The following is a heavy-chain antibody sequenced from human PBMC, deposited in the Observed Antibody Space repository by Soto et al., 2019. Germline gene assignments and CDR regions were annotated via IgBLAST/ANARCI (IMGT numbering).Heavy chain of an antibody. CDR1: GITVRRNY. V-gene: IGHV3-53*01. J-gene: IGHJ6*02. CDR3: ARGGEEILDVYGMDV. Sequence: GGSLRLSCAASGITVRRNYMCWVRQAPGKGLEWVSVIYGGGVTQYAEFVQGRFIISRDHSKNTFYLQMNSLRAEDTAVYYCARGGEEILDVYGMDVWGQGTTVTVSS. D-gene: IGHD3-10*01. CDR2: IYGGGVT.